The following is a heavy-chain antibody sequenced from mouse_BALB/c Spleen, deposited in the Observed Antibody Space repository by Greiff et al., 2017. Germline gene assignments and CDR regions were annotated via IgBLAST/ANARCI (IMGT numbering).Heavy chain of an antibody. V-gene: IGHV6-6*02. CDR2: IRLKSNNYAT. D-gene: IGHD2-14*01. CDR1: GFTFSNYW. CDR3: TRTRYDGTAYYYAMDY. J-gene: IGHJ4*01. Sequence: EVMLVESGGGLVQPGGSMKLSCVASGFTFSNYWMNWVRQSPEKGLEWVAEIRLKSNNYATHYAESVKGRFTISRDDSKSSVYLQMNNLRAEDTGIYYCTRTRYDGTAYYYAMDYWGQGTSVTVSS.